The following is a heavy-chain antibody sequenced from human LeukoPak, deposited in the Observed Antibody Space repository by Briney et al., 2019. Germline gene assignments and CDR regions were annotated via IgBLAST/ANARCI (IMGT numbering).Heavy chain of an antibody. J-gene: IGHJ4*02. CDR1: GSIGIDGY. D-gene: IGHD3-16*02. V-gene: IGHV3-66*01. Sequence: GGSLRLSCAVSGSIGIDGYMSWVRQAPGKGLEWLSVIYRGGSTYYADSVKGRFTISRDNSKNTVYLQMNSLRAEDTAVYYCASSDYVWGTYRYSPIDYWGQGTLVTVSS. CDR2: IYRGGST. CDR3: ASSDYVWGTYRYSPIDY.